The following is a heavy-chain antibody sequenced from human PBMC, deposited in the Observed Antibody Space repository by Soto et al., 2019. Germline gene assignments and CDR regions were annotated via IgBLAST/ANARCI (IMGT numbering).Heavy chain of an antibody. CDR3: AILPGNCVHRYYSGMAV. Sequence: GKGLECISVICYDGSNKYYADSVKGRFSISRENSKTTMYLQINSLRAEDTAVYYCAILPGNCVHRYYSGMAVWGNGTTV. V-gene: IGHV3-33*01. D-gene: IGHD2-21*01. CDR2: ICYDGSNK. J-gene: IGHJ6*04.